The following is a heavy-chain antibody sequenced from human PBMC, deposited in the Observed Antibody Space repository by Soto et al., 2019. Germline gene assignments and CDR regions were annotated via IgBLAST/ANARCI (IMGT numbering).Heavy chain of an antibody. D-gene: IGHD3-3*02. V-gene: IGHV1-8*01. CDR3: ARYIYGQGFQA. CDR1: GDIFTNFD. J-gene: IGHJ5*02. CDR2: MRANSRDT. Sequence: QVQLVQPGAEVRKPGASVKVSCKASGDIFTNFDFNWVRQATGQGLEWIGWMRANSRDTGHDQKLQGRVRMTRDTSMSTAHMDLSSLSAEDTAVYYCARYIYGQGFQAWGQGPLVFVSS.